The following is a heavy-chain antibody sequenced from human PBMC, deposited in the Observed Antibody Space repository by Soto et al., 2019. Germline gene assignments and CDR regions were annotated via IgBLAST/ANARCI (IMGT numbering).Heavy chain of an antibody. CDR3: AKNGDFWSWGMDV. CDR2: ISSSGDAT. V-gene: IGHV3-23*01. J-gene: IGHJ6*02. D-gene: IGHD3-3*01. Sequence: GVSLRLSCAASGFTFSTYAMTWARQAPGKGLEWVSIISSSGDATYYLDSVKGRFTISRDNSRNTLNLQMNSLRAEDTAVYYCAKNGDFWSWGMDVWGLGTTVTVSS. CDR1: GFTFSTYA.